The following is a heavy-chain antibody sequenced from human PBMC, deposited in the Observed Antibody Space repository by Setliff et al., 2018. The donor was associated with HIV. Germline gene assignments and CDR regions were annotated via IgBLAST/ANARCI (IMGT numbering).Heavy chain of an antibody. CDR2: IYNSAST. J-gene: IGHJ4*02. Sequence: SLTCTVSGDSISTDYWTWIRQPPGKGLEWIGYIYNSASTSYNPSLKSRVTISVDTSKNQFSLKLSSVTAADTAVYYCAGAYFGSGIYYWGQGTLVTVSS. V-gene: IGHV4-4*09. CDR1: GDSISTDY. D-gene: IGHD3-10*01. CDR3: AGAYFGSGIYY.